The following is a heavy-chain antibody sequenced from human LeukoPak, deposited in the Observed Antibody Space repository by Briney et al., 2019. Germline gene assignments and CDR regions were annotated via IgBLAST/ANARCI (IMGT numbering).Heavy chain of an antibody. D-gene: IGHD2-15*01. J-gene: IGHJ4*02. V-gene: IGHV3-7*01. CDR1: VFTFSHYW. CDR2: MKADGSQE. CDR3: ARYSYKHDC. Sequence: GGPLRLSCAASVFTFSHYWMTWVRQAPGKGLGWVANMKADGSQETYVASVQGRFTIPRDNATNSLYLQMHNVRPEDTAVYYCARYSYKHDCWGQGTLVTVSS.